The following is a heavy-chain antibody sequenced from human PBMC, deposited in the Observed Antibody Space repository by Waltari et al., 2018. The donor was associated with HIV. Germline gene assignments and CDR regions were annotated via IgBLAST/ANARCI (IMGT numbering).Heavy chain of an antibody. CDR1: GFSLSNGRMG. J-gene: IGHJ6*02. CDR2: IFSNDEK. CDR3: ARIELSYDILTGDYYYYYGMDV. V-gene: IGHV2-26*01. Sequence: QVTLKESGPVLVKPTETLTLTCIVSGFSLSNGRMGVSWIRQPPGKALEWLAHIFSNDEKSYSTSLKSRLTISKDTSKSQVDLTMTNMDPVDTATYYCARIELSYDILTGDYYYYYGMDVWGQGTTVIVSS. D-gene: IGHD3-9*01.